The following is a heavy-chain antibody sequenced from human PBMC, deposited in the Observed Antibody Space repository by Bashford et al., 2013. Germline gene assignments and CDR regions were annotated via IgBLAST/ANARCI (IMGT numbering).Heavy chain of an antibody. CDR3: ARYDFWMQYYFDY. Sequence: RQAPGKGLEWVSYISSSDSTIYYADSVKGRFTISRDNAKNSLYLQMNSLRAEDTAVYYCARYDFWMQYYFDYWGQGTLVTVSS. V-gene: IGHV3-11*04. CDR2: ISSSDSTI. J-gene: IGHJ4*02. D-gene: IGHD3-3*01.